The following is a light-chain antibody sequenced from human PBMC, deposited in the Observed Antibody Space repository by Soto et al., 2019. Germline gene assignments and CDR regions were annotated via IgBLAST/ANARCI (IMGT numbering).Light chain of an antibody. CDR1: QIIDSW. J-gene: IGKJ1*01. CDR2: RAS. V-gene: IGKV1-5*03. Sequence: DVQLTQSPSTLSASVGDRVTITCLASQIIDSWLAWYQQKPGNAPKLLIYRASNLESGVPSRFSGSRSGAGFPLTISGLQPDDFATYYCQQYYGYPWTFGPGTKVEVK. CDR3: QQYYGYPWT.